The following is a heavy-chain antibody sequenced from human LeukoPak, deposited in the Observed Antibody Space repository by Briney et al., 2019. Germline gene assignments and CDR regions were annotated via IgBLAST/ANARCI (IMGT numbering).Heavy chain of an antibody. J-gene: IGHJ4*02. CDR2: IYYSGST. CDR3: ARGYGYSYLFDY. V-gene: IGHV4-31*03. CDR1: GGSISSGGYY. D-gene: IGHD5-18*01. Sequence: SETLSLTCTVSGGSISSGGYYWSWIRQHPGKGLEWIGYIYYSGSTYYNPSLKSRVTISVDTSKNQFSLKLSSVTAADTAVYYCARGYGYSYLFDYWGQGTLVTVSS.